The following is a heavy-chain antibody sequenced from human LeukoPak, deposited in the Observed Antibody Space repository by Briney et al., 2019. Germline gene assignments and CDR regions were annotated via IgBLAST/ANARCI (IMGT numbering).Heavy chain of an antibody. CDR3: ARKGLRIAGFDP. J-gene: IGHJ5*02. CDR1: GFTFSSYE. Sequence: GGSLRLSCAASGFTFSSYEMNWVRQAPGKGLEWASYISSSGSTIYHADSVKGRFTISRDNAKNSLYLQMNSLRAEDTAVYYCARKGLRIAGFDPWGRGTLVTVSS. V-gene: IGHV3-48*03. D-gene: IGHD1-26*01. CDR2: ISSSGSTI.